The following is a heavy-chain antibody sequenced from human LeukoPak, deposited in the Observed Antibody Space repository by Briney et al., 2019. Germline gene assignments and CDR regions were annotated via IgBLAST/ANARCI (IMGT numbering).Heavy chain of an antibody. CDR1: EFTFSDYA. D-gene: IGHD5-12*01. CDR2: ISSSSSTI. CDR3: ARDWGYSGYDPFDY. J-gene: IGHJ4*02. Sequence: GGSLRLSCAASEFTFSDYAMNWVRQAPGKGLEWVSYISSSSSTIYYADSVKGRFTISRDNAKNSLYLQMNSLRAEDTAVYYCARDWGYSGYDPFDYWGQGTLVTVSS. V-gene: IGHV3-48*04.